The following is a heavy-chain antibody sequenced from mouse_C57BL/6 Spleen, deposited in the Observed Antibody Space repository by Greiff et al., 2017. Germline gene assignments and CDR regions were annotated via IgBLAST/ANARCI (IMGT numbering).Heavy chain of an antibody. V-gene: IGHV1-61*01. Sequence: QVQLQQSGAELVRPGSSVKLSCKASGYTFTSYWMDWVKQRPGQGLEWIGNIYPSDSETHYNQKFKDKATLTVDKSSSTAYMQLSSLTSEDSAVYYCARAYGYGAFDYWGQGTTLTVSS. CDR2: IYPSDSET. CDR3: ARAYGYGAFDY. D-gene: IGHD2-2*01. CDR1: GYTFTSYW. J-gene: IGHJ2*01.